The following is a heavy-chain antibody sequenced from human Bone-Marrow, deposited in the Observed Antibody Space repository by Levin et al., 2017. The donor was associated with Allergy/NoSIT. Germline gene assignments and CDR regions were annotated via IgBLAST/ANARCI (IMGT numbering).Heavy chain of an antibody. V-gene: IGHV3-23*01. CDR1: GFTFSSYA. J-gene: IGHJ5*02. D-gene: IGHD3-10*01. CDR2: ISGSGGST. CDR3: AKPTAYGSGSYRGPYNWFDP. Sequence: GESLKISCAASGFTFSSYAMSWVRQAPGKGLEWVSAISGSGGSTYYADSVKGRFTISRDNSKNTLYLQMNSLRAEDTAVYYCAKPTAYGSGSYRGPYNWFDPWGQGTLVTVSS.